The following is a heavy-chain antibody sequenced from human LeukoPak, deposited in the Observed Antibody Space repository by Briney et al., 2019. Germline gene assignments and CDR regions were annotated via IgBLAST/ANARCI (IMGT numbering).Heavy chain of an antibody. CDR1: GYTFTSYG. CDR2: ISAYNGNT. Sequence: GASVKVSCKASGYTFTSYGISWVRQAPGQGLEWMGWISAYNGNTNYAQKLQGRVTMTTDTSTSTAYMELRSLRSDDTAVYYCARGLYDILTGYPYFDYWGQGTLVTVSS. CDR3: ARGLYDILTGYPYFDY. V-gene: IGHV1-18*01. D-gene: IGHD3-9*01. J-gene: IGHJ4*02.